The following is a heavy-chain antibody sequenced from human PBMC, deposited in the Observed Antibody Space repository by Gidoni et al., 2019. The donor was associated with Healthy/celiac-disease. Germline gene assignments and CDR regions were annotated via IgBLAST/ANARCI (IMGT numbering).Heavy chain of an antibody. J-gene: IGHJ6*03. Sequence: QVQLVQSGAEVKKPGSSVKVSCKASGGTFSSYSISWVRQAPGQGLEWMGGIIPIFGTANYAQKFQGRVTITADKSTSTAYMELSSLRSEDTAVYYCARASQYQLLSAYYYYMDVWGKGTTVTVSS. CDR2: IIPIFGTA. V-gene: IGHV1-69*06. D-gene: IGHD2-2*01. CDR3: ARASQYQLLSAYYYYMDV. CDR1: GGTFSSYS.